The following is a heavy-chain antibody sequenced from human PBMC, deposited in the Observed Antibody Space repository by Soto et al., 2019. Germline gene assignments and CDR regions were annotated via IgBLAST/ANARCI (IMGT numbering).Heavy chain of an antibody. Sequence: PSETLSLTCSVSNGSINSAGHFWSWLRQHPGKGLEWLGYIYYTGSTYYNPALQRRAVFSIDTSKTRFSLKLTPVTAADTAVYYCARGFGGVSLDYFDFWGQGTQVTVSS. D-gene: IGHD3-16*01. V-gene: IGHV4-31*03. J-gene: IGHJ4*02. CDR1: NGSINSAGHF. CDR3: ARGFGGVSLDYFDF. CDR2: IYYTGST.